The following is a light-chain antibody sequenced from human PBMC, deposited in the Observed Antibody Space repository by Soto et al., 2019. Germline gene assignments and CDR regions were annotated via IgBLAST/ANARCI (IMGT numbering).Light chain of an antibody. J-gene: IGKJ4*01. CDR2: GAS. CDR3: QQYYSMPFT. Sequence: STECAYHLGSSLGVKGTVACRVSQRITDRYLAWYQQTHGQAPRLVIYGASWRATGVPDRFSGSGYGPAFPLTITRLETADSAAYSCQQYYSMPFTFGGGTKVDIK. V-gene: IGKV3-20*01. CDR1: QRITDRY.